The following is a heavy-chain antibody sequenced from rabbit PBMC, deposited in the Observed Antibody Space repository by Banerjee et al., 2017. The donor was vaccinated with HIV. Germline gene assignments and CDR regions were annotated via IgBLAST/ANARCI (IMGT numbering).Heavy chain of an antibody. CDR3: ARAHYLYGGAGDGYATWDL. CDR1: GFSLSNNYV. D-gene: IGHD6-1*01. J-gene: IGHJ4*01. CDR2: IYAGSSGST. V-gene: IGHV1S45*01. Sequence: QEQLVESGGGLVQPGGSLALTCTASGFSLSNNYVMCWVRQAPGKGLEWIACIYAGSSGSTYYASWAKGRFTISRSTSLNTVTLQMTSLTAADTATYFCARAHYLYGGAGDGYATWDLWGQGTLVTVS.